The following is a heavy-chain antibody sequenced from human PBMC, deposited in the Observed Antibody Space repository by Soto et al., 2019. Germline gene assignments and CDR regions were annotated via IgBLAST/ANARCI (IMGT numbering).Heavy chain of an antibody. Sequence: QVQLVQSGAEVKKPGSSVKVSCKASGGTFSSYAISWVRQAPGQGLEWMGGIIPIFGTANYAQKFQGRVTITADASTSTASMELSSLRSEDTAVYYCARDHYSSSWSTPSYYYDGMDVWGQGTTVTVSS. J-gene: IGHJ6*02. V-gene: IGHV1-69*01. CDR2: IIPIFGTA. D-gene: IGHD6-13*01. CDR1: GGTFSSYA. CDR3: ARDHYSSSWSTPSYYYDGMDV.